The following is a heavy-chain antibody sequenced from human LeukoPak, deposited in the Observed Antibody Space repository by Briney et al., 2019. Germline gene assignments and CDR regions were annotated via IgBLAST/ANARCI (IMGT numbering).Heavy chain of an antibody. CDR3: ARDRRYCSGGSCYPNYFDY. J-gene: IGHJ4*02. CDR2: VKHDGSEK. Sequence: GGSLTLSCAASGFTFSSYCMTRVRQAPGKGLEWVGNVKHDGSEKYYVDSVKGRFTISRDNAKNSLYLQMNSLRAEDTAVYYCARDRRYCSGGSCYPNYFDYWGQGTLVTVSS. V-gene: IGHV3-7*03. CDR1: GFTFSSYC. D-gene: IGHD2-15*01.